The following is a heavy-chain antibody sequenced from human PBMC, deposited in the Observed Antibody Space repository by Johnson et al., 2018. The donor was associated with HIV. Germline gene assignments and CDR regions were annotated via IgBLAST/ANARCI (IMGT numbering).Heavy chain of an antibody. CDR1: GFTFDDYG. Sequence: QVQLVESGGGVVRPGGSLRLSCAASGFTFDDYGMSWVRQAPGKGLEWVAVISFDGKNKFYADSVKGRFTISRDNSKNTLYLQMNSLRAEDTAVYYCRWDDFWSGPDAFDIWGQGTMVTVSS. CDR2: ISFDGKNK. D-gene: IGHD3-3*01. CDR3: RWDDFWSGPDAFDI. V-gene: IGHV3-30*03. J-gene: IGHJ3*02.